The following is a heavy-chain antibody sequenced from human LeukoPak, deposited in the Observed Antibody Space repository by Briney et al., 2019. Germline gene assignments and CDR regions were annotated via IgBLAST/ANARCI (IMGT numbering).Heavy chain of an antibody. CDR2: IKQDGSEK. CDR3: ARDLGYIVVVVAATPVYFDY. V-gene: IGHV3-7*01. J-gene: IGHJ4*02. Sequence: GGSLRLSCAASGFTFSSYWMRWVRQAPGKGLEWVANIKQDGSEKYDVDSVKGRFTISSDNAKNSLYLQMNSLRAEDTAVYYCARDLGYIVVVVAATPVYFDYWGQGTLVTVSS. D-gene: IGHD2-15*01. CDR1: GFTFSSYW.